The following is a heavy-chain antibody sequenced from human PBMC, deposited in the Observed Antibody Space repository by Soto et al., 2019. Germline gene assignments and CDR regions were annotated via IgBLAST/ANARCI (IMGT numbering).Heavy chain of an antibody. Sequence: EASVKVSCKASGYTFISYAIHWVRQAPGHRLERLGWINAGNGETRYPQEFQDRVTITRDTSASTTYMELSGLRSEDTSVYYCARGGDYAAFDIWGQGTMVTVSS. CDR1: GYTFISYA. D-gene: IGHD4-17*01. CDR2: INAGNGET. CDR3: ARGGDYAAFDI. J-gene: IGHJ3*02. V-gene: IGHV1-3*01.